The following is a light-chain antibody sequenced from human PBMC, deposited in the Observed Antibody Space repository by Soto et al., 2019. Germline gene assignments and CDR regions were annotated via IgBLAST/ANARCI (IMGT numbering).Light chain of an antibody. CDR2: KAS. CDR3: QQYHSS. V-gene: IGKV1-5*03. J-gene: IGKJ2*01. CDR1: QSIGSW. Sequence: DIQMTQSPSTLSASVGDRVTITCRASQSIGSWLAWYQQKPGKAPKLLIYKASSLESGVPSRFSGSGSGTEFTLTISSLQPDDFATYYCQQYHSSFGQGTKLEIK.